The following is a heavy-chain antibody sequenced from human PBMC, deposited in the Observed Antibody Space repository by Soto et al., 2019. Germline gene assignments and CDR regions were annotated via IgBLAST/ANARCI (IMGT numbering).Heavy chain of an antibody. J-gene: IGHJ6*02. V-gene: IGHV1-69*12. D-gene: IGHD6-19*01. CDR2: IIPLFGTV. CDR1: GGTFRTYA. CDR3: AKGAVAGTPTSYYYCGMDV. Sequence: QVQLLQSGAEVKKPGSSVRVSCEASGGTFRTYAISWVRQAPGQGLEWMGEIIPLFGTVNYAQKFQGRVTIPADESTTTVYLDLGSLRSEDTAVYYCAKGAVAGTPTSYYYCGMDVWGQGTTVTVSS.